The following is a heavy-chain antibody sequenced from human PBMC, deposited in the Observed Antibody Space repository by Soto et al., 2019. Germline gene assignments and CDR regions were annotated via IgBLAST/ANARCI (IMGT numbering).Heavy chain of an antibody. CDR3: TKDSGYDSTD. V-gene: IGHV3-23*01. CDR1: GFTFGTSG. D-gene: IGHD3-9*01. Sequence: GGSLRLSCVASGFTFGTSGMSWVRQAPGKGLEWISGLSGDNNTDTKYADSVKGRFTISRDNSKSTLYLQMHSLRVEDMALYYCTKDSGYDSTDWGLGTLVTVSS. CDR2: LSGDNNTDT. J-gene: IGHJ4*02.